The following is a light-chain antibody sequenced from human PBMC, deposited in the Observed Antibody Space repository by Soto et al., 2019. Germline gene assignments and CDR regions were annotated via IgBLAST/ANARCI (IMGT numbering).Light chain of an antibody. V-gene: IGKV3-11*01. Sequence: EIVLTQSPATLSLSPGERVTLSCRASQSVSSYLAWYQQKPGQAPRLLIYDASNRATGIPARFSGSGSGTDFTLTISSLEPGDFALYYCQQHINWPLTFGGGTKGDIK. J-gene: IGKJ4*01. CDR2: DAS. CDR1: QSVSSY. CDR3: QQHINWPLT.